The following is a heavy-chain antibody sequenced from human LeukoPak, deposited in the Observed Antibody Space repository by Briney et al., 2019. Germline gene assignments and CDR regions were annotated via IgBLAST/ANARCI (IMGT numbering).Heavy chain of an antibody. CDR1: GDSVSSNSAA. CDR3: ARAFVGIRGTPAQFEY. CDR2: TYYRSKWYN. D-gene: IGHD1-1*01. V-gene: IGHV6-1*01. J-gene: IGHJ4*02. Sequence: SQTLSLTCAISGDSVSSNSAAWNWIRQSPSRGLEWLGRTYYRSKWYNNYAVSVKSRITINPDTSKNQFSLQLNSVTPEDTAVYYCARAFVGIRGTPAQFEYWGQGTLVTVSS.